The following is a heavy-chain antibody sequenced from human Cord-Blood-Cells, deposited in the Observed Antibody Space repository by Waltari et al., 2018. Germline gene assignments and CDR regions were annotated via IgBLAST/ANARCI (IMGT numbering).Heavy chain of an antibody. CDR3: ARDIGFWSGYHNPGAFDI. CDR1: GYTFTSYG. D-gene: IGHD3-3*01. Sequence: QVQLVQSGAEVKKPGASVKVSCKASGYTFTSYGISWVRQAPGQWPEWMGWISAYNGNTNYAQKLQGRVTMTTDTSTSTAYMELRSLRSDDTAVYYCARDIGFWSGYHNPGAFDIWGQGTMVTVSS. J-gene: IGHJ3*02. V-gene: IGHV1-18*01. CDR2: ISAYNGNT.